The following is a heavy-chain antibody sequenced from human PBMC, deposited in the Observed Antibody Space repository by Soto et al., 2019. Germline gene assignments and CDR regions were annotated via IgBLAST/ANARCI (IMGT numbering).Heavy chain of an antibody. CDR2: ITSSGSAT. V-gene: IGHV3-48*01. D-gene: IGHD5-12*01. Sequence: EVQLVESGGGLVQPGGSLRLSCAASGFTFSIYSMNWVRQAPGKGLEWVSYITSSGSATYYADTVKGRFTISRDNANNSLYVQMNSLRAEDTAVYYCTRGYTGYAQAGLDSWCQGTLVTVSA. CDR1: GFTFSIYS. CDR3: TRGYTGYAQAGLDS. J-gene: IGHJ4*02.